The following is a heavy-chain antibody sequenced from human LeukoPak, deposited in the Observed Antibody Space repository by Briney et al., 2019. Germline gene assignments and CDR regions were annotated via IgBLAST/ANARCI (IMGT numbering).Heavy chain of an antibody. V-gene: IGHV3-15*01. D-gene: IGHD3-16*01. Sequence: GGSLRLSCAASGFTFSNAWMSWVRQAPGKGLEWVGRIKSKTDGGTTDYAAPVKGRFTTSRDDSKNTLYLQMNSLKTEDTAVYYCTTSPTFGGANYWGQGTLVTVSS. J-gene: IGHJ4*02. CDR2: IKSKTDGGTT. CDR1: GFTFSNAW. CDR3: TTSPTFGGANY.